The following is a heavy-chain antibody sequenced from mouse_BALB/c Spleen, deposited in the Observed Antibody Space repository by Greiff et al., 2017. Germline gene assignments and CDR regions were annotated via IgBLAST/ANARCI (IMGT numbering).Heavy chain of an antibody. J-gene: IGHJ4*01. CDR3: ARDRTGTGHYYAMDY. CDR1: GFTFSDYY. D-gene: IGHD4-1*01. CDR2: ISDGGSYT. Sequence: VESGGGLVKPGGSLKLSCAASGFTFSDYYMYWVRQTPEKRLEWVATISDGGSYTYYPDSVKGRFTISRDNAKNNLYLQMSSLKSEDTAMYYCARDRTGTGHYYAMDYWGQGTSVTVSS. V-gene: IGHV5-4*02.